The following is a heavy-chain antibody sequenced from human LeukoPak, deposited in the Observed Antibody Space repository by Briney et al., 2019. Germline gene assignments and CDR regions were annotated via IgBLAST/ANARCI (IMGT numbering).Heavy chain of an antibody. CDR1: GFTFSSYA. CDR2: ISGSGGST. Sequence: GSLRLSCAASGFTFSSYAMSWVRQAPGKGLEWVSAISGSGGSTYYADSVKGRFTISRDNSKNTLYLQMNSLRAEDTAVYYCARAGDFGYCSSTSCHDAFDIWGQGTMVTVSS. J-gene: IGHJ3*02. D-gene: IGHD2-2*01. V-gene: IGHV3-23*01. CDR3: ARAGDFGYCSSTSCHDAFDI.